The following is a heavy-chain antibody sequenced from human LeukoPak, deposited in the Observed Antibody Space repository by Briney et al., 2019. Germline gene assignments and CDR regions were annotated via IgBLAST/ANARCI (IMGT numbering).Heavy chain of an antibody. D-gene: IGHD3-10*01. V-gene: IGHV1-2*02. J-gene: IGHJ4*02. Sequence: WASVKVSCKASGYSFTGHYLHWVRQAPGQGLEWMGWINPNNGGTNYAQQFQGRVTMTRDTSISTAYMELSRLTSDDTAVYSCARAYYGSGSPQYWGQGTLVTVSS. CDR1: GYSFTGHY. CDR2: INPNNGGT. CDR3: ARAYYGSGSPQY.